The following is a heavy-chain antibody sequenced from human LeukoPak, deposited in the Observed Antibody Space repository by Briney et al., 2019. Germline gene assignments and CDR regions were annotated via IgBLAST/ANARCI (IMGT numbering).Heavy chain of an antibody. V-gene: IGHV3-48*03. CDR1: GFTFSSYD. J-gene: IGHJ4*02. CDR3: ARGYSSNY. Sequence: GGSLRLSCAASGFTFSSYDLHWVRQAPGKGLEWVSYISNSGSTIYYADSVKRRFTISRDNAKNSLYLQMSSLRAEDTAVYYCARGYSSNYWGQGTLVTVSS. D-gene: IGHD6-19*01. CDR2: ISNSGSTI.